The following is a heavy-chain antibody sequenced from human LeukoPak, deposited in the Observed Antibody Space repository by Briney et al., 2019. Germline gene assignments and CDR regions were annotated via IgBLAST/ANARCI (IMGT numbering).Heavy chain of an antibody. CDR3: ARAFTIWGFGEHNWFDP. J-gene: IGHJ5*02. D-gene: IGHD3-10*01. Sequence: QPGGSLRLSCAASGFTFSSYEMNWVRQAPGKGLEWVSYISSSGSTIYYADSVKGRFTISRDNSKNTLYLQMNSLRAEDTAVYYCARAFTIWGFGEHNWFDPWGQGTLVTVSS. CDR2: ISSSGSTI. V-gene: IGHV3-48*03. CDR1: GFTFSSYE.